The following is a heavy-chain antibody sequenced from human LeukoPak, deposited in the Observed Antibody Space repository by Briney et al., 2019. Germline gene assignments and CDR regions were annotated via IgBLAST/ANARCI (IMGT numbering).Heavy chain of an antibody. CDR2: INPNSGGT. D-gene: IGHD6-19*01. J-gene: IGHJ5*02. V-gene: IGHV1-2*02. CDR1: GYTFTGYY. Sequence: VASVKVSCKASGYTFTGYYMHWVRQAPGQGLEWMGWINPNSGGTNYAQKFQGRVTMTRDTSISTAYMELSRLRSDDTAVYYCARAGGYSSGWYEGSWFDPWGQGTLVTVSS. CDR3: ARAGGYSSGWYEGSWFDP.